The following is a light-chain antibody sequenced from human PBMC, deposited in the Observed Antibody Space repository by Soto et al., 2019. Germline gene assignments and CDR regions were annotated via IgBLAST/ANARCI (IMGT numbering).Light chain of an antibody. CDR1: SSNIGNNY. J-gene: IGLJ1*01. Sequence: QSVLTQPPSVSAAPGQKVTISCSGSSSNIGNNYVSWYQQLPGTAPKLLIYENNKRPSGIPDRFSGSKSGTSATLGITGLQTGDEADYYCGTWDSSLSAEAYAFGTGTKLTVL. CDR3: GTWDSSLSAEAYA. CDR2: ENN. V-gene: IGLV1-51*02.